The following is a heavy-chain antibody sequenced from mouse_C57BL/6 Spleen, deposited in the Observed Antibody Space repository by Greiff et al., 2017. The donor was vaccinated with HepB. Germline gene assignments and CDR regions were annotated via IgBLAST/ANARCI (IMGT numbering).Heavy chain of an antibody. V-gene: IGHV2-4*01. CDR2: IWSGGST. CDR3: AKGNWEFDY. CDR1: GFSLTSYG. J-gene: IGHJ2*01. Sequence: VKLMESGPGLVQPSQSLSITCTVSGFSLTSYGVHWVRQPPGKGLEWLGVIWSGGSTDYNAAFISRLSISKDNSKSQVFFKMNSLQADDTAIYYCAKGNWEFDYWGQGTTLTVSS. D-gene: IGHD4-1*01.